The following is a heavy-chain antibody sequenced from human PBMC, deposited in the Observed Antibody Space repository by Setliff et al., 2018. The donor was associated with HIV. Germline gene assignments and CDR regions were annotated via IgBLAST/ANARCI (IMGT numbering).Heavy chain of an antibody. V-gene: IGHV4-61*09. Sequence: PSETLSLTCNVSGGSISSGNYYWSWIRLPAGKGLEWVGHIYTSGSTNYNPSLKSRVTILVDTSKNQFSLKLSSVTAADTAVYYCARDHYYYGMDVWGQGTTVTVSS. CDR1: GGSISSGNYY. CDR3: ARDHYYYGMDV. CDR2: IYTSGST. J-gene: IGHJ6*02.